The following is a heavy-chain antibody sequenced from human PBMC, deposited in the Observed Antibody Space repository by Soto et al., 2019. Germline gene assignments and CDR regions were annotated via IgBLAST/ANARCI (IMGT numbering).Heavy chain of an antibody. CDR2: ITTDKGKT. V-gene: IGHV1-18*01. D-gene: IGHD3-10*01. J-gene: IGHJ4*02. CDR1: GFTFTSYG. Sequence: ASVKLTCKDSGFTFTSYGISSLRHSPGQGLEWMGWITTDKGKTNYAQKFLDRVTITADQFTSTVYLELSGLRSDDTAVYYCARGVTRGSFPPFDLWGQGTLVTVSS. CDR3: ARGVTRGSFPPFDL.